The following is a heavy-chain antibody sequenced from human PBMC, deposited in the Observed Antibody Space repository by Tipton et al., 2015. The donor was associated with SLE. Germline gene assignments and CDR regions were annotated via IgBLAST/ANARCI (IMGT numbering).Heavy chain of an antibody. CDR2: IYSSGST. Sequence: TLSLTCTVSGDSISNYFWTRIRQPPGKGLEWIGYIYSSGSTNSNPSLKSRLTISMDTSNNQFSLRLSSVTAADTAVYYCATGTLVGSWYYYMDVWGIGTTVTVSS. J-gene: IGHJ6*03. D-gene: IGHD2-2*03. V-gene: IGHV4-4*08. CDR3: ATGTLVGSWYYYMDV. CDR1: GDSISNYF.